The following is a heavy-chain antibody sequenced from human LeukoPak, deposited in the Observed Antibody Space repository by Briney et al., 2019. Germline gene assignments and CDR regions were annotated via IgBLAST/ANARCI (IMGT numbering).Heavy chain of an antibody. Sequence: PGGSLRLSCAASGFTFSSYWMHWVRQAPGKGLVWVSRISSDGSSATYADSVKGRFTISRDNAKNTLYVQMNSLRAEDTAVYFCARPTTVTMVDAFNIWGLGTMVTVSS. CDR1: GFTFSSYW. D-gene: IGHD4-17*01. CDR3: ARPTTVTMVDAFNI. J-gene: IGHJ3*02. V-gene: IGHV3-74*01. CDR2: ISSDGSSA.